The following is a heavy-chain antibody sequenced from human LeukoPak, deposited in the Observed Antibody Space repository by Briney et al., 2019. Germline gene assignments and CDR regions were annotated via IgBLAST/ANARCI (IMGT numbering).Heavy chain of an antibody. J-gene: IGHJ4*02. CDR1: GYIFTTYD. CDR2: MNPNSGNT. D-gene: IGHD3-22*01. V-gene: IGHV1-8*01. Sequence: EASVKVSCKTSGYIFTTYDINWVRQASGQGLEWMGWMNPNSGNTGYAQKFQGRVTMTRSTLITTAYMELSSLRSEDTAMYYCARVKENSGYSHIYWGQGTLVTVSS. CDR3: ARVKENSGYSHIY.